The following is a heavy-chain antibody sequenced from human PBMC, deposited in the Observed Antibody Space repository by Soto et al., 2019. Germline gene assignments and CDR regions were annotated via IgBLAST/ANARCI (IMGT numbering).Heavy chain of an antibody. J-gene: IGHJ5*02. CDR2: MNPNSGNT. V-gene: IGHV1-8*01. Sequence: ASVKVSCKASGYTFTSYDINWVRQATGQGLEWMGWMNPNSGNTGYAQRFQGRVTMTRNTSTSTAYMELSSLRSEDTAVYYCASFYYGSQNWFDPWGQGTLVTVSS. CDR3: ASFYYGSQNWFDP. D-gene: IGHD3-10*01. CDR1: GYTFTSYD.